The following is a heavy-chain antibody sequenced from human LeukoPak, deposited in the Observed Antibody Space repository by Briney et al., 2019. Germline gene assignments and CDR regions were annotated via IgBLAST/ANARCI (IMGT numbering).Heavy chain of an antibody. CDR2: ISTSSIYI. Sequence: PGGSLRLSCAASGFTFSSYSMIWVRQAPGKGLEWVSFISTSSIYIYYADSVKGRFTISRDNAKNSLYLQMNSLRAEDTAVYYCARVGDRSGYLIYAFDYWGQGTPVTVSS. D-gene: IGHD3-22*01. J-gene: IGHJ4*02. CDR3: ARVGDRSGYLIYAFDY. CDR1: GFTFSSYS. V-gene: IGHV3-21*01.